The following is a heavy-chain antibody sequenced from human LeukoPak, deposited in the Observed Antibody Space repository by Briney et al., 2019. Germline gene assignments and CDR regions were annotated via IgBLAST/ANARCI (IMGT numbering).Heavy chain of an antibody. CDR2: IYYSGST. CDR1: GGSISSSSYY. J-gene: IGHJ4*02. Sequence: PSETLSLTCTVSGGSISSSSYYWGWIRQPPGKGLEWIGSIYYSGSTYYNPSLKSRVTISVDTSKKQFSLKLSSVTAADTALYYCAREEAYGGYGRGFDNWGQGTLVTVSS. V-gene: IGHV4-39*07. CDR3: AREEAYGGYGRGFDN. D-gene: IGHD5-12*01.